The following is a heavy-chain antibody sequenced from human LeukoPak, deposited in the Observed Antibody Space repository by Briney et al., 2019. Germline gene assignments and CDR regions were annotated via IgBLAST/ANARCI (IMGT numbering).Heavy chain of an antibody. CDR1: GGSISSGGYY. D-gene: IGHD4-11*01. CDR2: IYYSGST. CDR3: ARVVSNYDLSFDY. Sequence: KPSETLSLTCTVSGGSISSGGYYWSWIRQHPGKGLEWIGYIYYSGSTYYNPSLKSRVTISVDTSKNQFSLKLSSVTAADTAVYYCARVVSNYDLSFDYWGQGTLVTVSS. V-gene: IGHV4-31*03. J-gene: IGHJ4*02.